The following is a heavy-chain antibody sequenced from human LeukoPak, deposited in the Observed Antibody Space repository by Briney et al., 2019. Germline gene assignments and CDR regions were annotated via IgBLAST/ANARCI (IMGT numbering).Heavy chain of an antibody. CDR2: IYTSGST. V-gene: IGHV4-4*07. CDR1: GGSISSYY. J-gene: IGHJ5*02. CDR3: ARDGVPAAYWFDP. Sequence: PSETLSLTCTVSGGSISSYYWSWIRQPAGKGLEWIGRIYTSGSTNYNPSLKSRVTISVDRSKNQFSLKLSSVTAADTAVYYCARDGVPAAYWFDPWGQGTLVTVSS. D-gene: IGHD2-2*01.